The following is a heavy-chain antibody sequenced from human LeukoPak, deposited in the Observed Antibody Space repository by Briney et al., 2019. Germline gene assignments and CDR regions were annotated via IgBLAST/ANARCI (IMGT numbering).Heavy chain of an antibody. CDR2: INWNGASI. J-gene: IGHJ3*02. D-gene: IGHD3-22*01. CDR1: GFTFDEYG. V-gene: IGHV3-20*04. Sequence: PGGSLRLSCAASGFTFDEYGMSWVRQAPGKGLEWVSGINWNGASIGYADSVKGRFTISRDNAKNSLYLQMKSLRAEYTALYYCARDRTFAYFYDSSASPGASLPDIWGQGTMVTVSS. CDR3: ARDRTFAYFYDSSASPGASLPDI.